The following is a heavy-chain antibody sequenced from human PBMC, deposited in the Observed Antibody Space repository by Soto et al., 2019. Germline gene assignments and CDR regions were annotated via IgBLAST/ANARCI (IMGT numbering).Heavy chain of an antibody. J-gene: IGHJ4*02. V-gene: IGHV3-11*01. D-gene: IGHD5-18*01. CDR1: GFTFSDYY. Sequence: QVQLVESGGGLVKPGGSLRLSCAASGFTFSDYYMSWIRQAPGKGLEWVSYISSSGSTTYYADSVKGRFPISRDNDKNSLYLQMNSLRAEDTAVYYCARGNIYTAMVMWATFDYWGQGTLVTVSS. CDR3: ARGNIYTAMVMWATFDY. CDR2: ISSSGSTT.